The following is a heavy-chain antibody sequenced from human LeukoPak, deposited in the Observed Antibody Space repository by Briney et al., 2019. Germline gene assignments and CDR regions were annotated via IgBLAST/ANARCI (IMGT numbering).Heavy chain of an antibody. V-gene: IGHV3-11*01. J-gene: IGHJ4*02. CDR3: ARDGGSSWYFDY. CDR1: GGSISSGSYY. CDR2: ISSSGNTT. D-gene: IGHD6-13*01. Sequence: LSLTCTVSGGSISSGSYYMSWIRQAPGKGLEWVSYISSSGNTTYYADSVKGRFTISRDNAKNSLYLQMNSLRAEDTAVYYCARDGGSSWYFDYWGQGTLVTVSS.